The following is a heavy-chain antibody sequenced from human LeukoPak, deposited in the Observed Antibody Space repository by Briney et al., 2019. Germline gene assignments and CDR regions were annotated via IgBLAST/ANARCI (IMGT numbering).Heavy chain of an antibody. D-gene: IGHD3-3*01. CDR3: ARVPGVYFDFSIGFGSGWFDP. Sequence: GGSLRLSCAASGFTLSSYAMHWVRQARGKGLEWVAVISYDGSNKYYADSVKGRFTISRDNSKNTLYLQMNSLRAEDTAVYYCARVPGVYFDFSIGFGSGWFDPWGQGILVTVSS. CDR2: ISYDGSNK. V-gene: IGHV3-30*04. CDR1: GFTLSSYA. J-gene: IGHJ5*02.